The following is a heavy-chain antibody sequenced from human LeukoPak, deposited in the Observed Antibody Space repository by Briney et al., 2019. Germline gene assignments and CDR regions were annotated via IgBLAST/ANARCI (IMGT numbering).Heavy chain of an antibody. Sequence: ASVKVSCKASGGTFSSYAISWVRQAPGQGLEWMGWISAYNGNTNYAQKLQGRVTMTTDTSTSTAYMELRSLRSDDTAVYYCARILTGYYRIDYWGQGTLVTVSS. J-gene: IGHJ4*02. CDR1: GGTFSSYA. D-gene: IGHD3-9*01. CDR3: ARILTGYYRIDY. CDR2: ISAYNGNT. V-gene: IGHV1-18*01.